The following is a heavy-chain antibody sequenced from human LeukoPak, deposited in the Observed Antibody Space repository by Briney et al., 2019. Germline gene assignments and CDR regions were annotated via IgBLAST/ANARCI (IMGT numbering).Heavy chain of an antibody. CDR2: IRYDGSNK. J-gene: IGHJ4*02. CDR3: AKPDAVDTAMVS. D-gene: IGHD5-18*01. Sequence: GGSLRLSCAASGFTFSSYGMHWVRQAPGKGLEWVAFIRYDGSNKYYADSVKGRFTISRDNSKNTLYLQMNSLRAEDAAVYYCAKPDAVDTAMVSWGQGTLVTVFS. V-gene: IGHV3-30*02. CDR1: GFTFSSYG.